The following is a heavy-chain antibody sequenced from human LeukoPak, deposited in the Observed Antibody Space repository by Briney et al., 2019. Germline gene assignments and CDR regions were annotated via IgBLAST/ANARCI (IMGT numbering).Heavy chain of an antibody. J-gene: IGHJ4*02. Sequence: PSETLSLTCTVSGGSISSYYWSWIRQPPGKGLEWIGYIYYSGSTNYNPSLKSRVTISVDTSKNQFSLKLSSVTAADMAVYYCARRSVGAGTLIFHYWGQGTLVTVSS. CDR2: IYYSGST. D-gene: IGHD6-13*01. V-gene: IGHV4-59*01. CDR3: ARRSVGAGTLIFHY. CDR1: GGSISSYY.